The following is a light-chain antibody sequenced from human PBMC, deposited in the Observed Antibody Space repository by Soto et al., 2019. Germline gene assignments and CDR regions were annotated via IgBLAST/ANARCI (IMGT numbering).Light chain of an antibody. Sequence: EIVMTQSPATLSVSPGERATLSCRAGQSVSSNLAWYQQKVGQAPRLLIYDASTRATGVPARFSGSGSGTEFTLTISSLQSEDFAVYYCQQYSNWPETFGQGTKVEIK. V-gene: IGKV3-15*01. J-gene: IGKJ1*01. CDR1: QSVSSN. CDR3: QQYSNWPET. CDR2: DAS.